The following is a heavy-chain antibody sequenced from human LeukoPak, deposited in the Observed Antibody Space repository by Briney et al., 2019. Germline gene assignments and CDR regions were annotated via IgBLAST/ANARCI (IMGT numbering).Heavy chain of an antibody. D-gene: IGHD6-19*01. Sequence: SSETLSLTCTVSGGSISSSSYYWGWIRQPPGKGLEWIGYIYYSGSTNYNPSLKSRVTISVDTSKNQFSLKLSSVTAADTAVYYCARALYSSGWYYFDYWGQGTLVTVSS. CDR3: ARALYSSGWYYFDY. CDR2: IYYSGST. J-gene: IGHJ4*02. V-gene: IGHV4-61*05. CDR1: GGSISSSSYY.